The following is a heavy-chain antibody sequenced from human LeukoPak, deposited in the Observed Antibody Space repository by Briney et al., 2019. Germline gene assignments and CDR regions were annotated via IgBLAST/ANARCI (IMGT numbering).Heavy chain of an antibody. V-gene: IGHV4-34*01. CDR1: GGSFSGYH. CDR3: ARGRCSSGWSRWFDP. J-gene: IGHJ5*02. CDR2: INHSGST. Sequence: PSETLSLTCAVYGGSFSGYHWSWIRQPPGKGLEWIGEINHSGSTNYNPSLKSRVTISVDTSKNQFSLKLSSVTAADTAVYYCARGRCSSGWSRWFDPWGQGTLVTVSS. D-gene: IGHD6-19*01.